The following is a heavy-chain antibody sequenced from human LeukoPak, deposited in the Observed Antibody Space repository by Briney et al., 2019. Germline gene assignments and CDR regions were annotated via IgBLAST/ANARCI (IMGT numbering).Heavy chain of an antibody. Sequence: SVKVSCKASGGTFSNYVISWVRQAPGQGLEWMGGIIPIFGTANYAQKFQGRVTITADESTSTAYMELSSLRSEDTAVYYCARDPSVEMATPGYDYWGQGTLVTVSS. V-gene: IGHV1-69*13. CDR3: ARDPSVEMATPGYDY. J-gene: IGHJ4*02. CDR1: GGTFSNYV. CDR2: IIPIFGTA. D-gene: IGHD5-24*01.